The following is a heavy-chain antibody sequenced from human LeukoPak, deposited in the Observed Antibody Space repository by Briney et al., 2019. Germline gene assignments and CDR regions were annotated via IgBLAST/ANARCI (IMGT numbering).Heavy chain of an antibody. CDR3: VGSGWYGGPY. CDR2: IYYSGST. V-gene: IGHV4-61*08. CDR1: GGSISSGDYY. J-gene: IGHJ4*02. D-gene: IGHD6-19*01. Sequence: KASETLSLTCTVSGGSISSGDYYWSWIRQPPGKGLEWIGYIYYSGSTNYNPSLKSRVTISVDTSKNQFSLKLSSVTAADTAVYYCVGSGWYGGPYWGQGTLVTVSS.